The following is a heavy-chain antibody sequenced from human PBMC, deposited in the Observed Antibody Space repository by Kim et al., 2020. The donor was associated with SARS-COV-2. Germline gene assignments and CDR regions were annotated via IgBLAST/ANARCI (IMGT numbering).Heavy chain of an antibody. CDR1: GGSISSYY. D-gene: IGHD3-10*01. CDR3: ARDNYYGSGSYYNRYYYYGMDV. V-gene: IGHV4-4*07. J-gene: IGHJ6*02. CDR2: IYTSGST. Sequence: SETLSLTCTVSGGSISSYYWSWIRQPAGKGLEWIGRIYTSGSTNYNPSLKSRVTMSVDTSKNQFSLKLSSVTAADTAVYYCARDNYYGSGSYYNRYYYYGMDVWGQGTTVTVSS.